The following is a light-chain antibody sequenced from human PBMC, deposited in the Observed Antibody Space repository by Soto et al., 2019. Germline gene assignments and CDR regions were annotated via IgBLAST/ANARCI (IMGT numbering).Light chain of an antibody. CDR1: SGHSSYA. Sequence: QLVLTQSPSASASLGASVKLTCTLSSGHSSYAIAWHQQQPEKGPRYLMRLNSDGSHSKGDGIPDRFSGSSPGAERYLTISSLQSEDEADYYCQTWGTGLYVVFGGGTKLTVL. CDR3: QTWGTGLYVV. CDR2: LNSDGSH. V-gene: IGLV4-69*01. J-gene: IGLJ2*01.